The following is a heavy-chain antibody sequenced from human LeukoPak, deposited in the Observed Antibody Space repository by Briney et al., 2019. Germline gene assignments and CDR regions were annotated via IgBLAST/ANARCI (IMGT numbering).Heavy chain of an antibody. CDR2: ISSSSSTI. CDR1: GFTFSSYS. D-gene: IGHD3-3*01. J-gene: IGHJ4*02. Sequence: GGSLRLSCAASGFTFSSYSMNWVRQAPGKGLEWVSYISSSSSTIYYADSVKGRFTISRDNAKNSLYLQMNSLRAEDTAVYYCARDLKPDDFWSGVFDYWGQGTLVTVSS. V-gene: IGHV3-48*01. CDR3: ARDLKPDDFWSGVFDY.